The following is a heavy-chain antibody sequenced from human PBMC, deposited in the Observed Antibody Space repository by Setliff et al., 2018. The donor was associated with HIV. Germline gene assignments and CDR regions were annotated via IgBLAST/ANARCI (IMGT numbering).Heavy chain of an antibody. V-gene: IGHV1-2*02. CDR2: INPNSGGT. Sequence: RASVKVSCKASGYSFTGYYMHWVRQAPGQGLEWMGWINPNSGGTQYAQKFQGRVTMTRDTSISTGSMELSRLRSDDTAVYYCARDIGGYWDYHYYMDVWGNGTTVTVSS. D-gene: IGHD3-22*01. CDR1: GYSFTGYY. J-gene: IGHJ6*03. CDR3: ARDIGGYWDYHYYMDV.